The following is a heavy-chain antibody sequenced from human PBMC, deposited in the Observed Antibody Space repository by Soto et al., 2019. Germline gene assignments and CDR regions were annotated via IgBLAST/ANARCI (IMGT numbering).Heavy chain of an antibody. CDR3: TRPGFGDFVDPYDYGIDV. CDR1: GFRFINYA. J-gene: IGHJ6*02. Sequence: GCLRLSCSASGFRFINYAMTWVRKAPGKGLEWVGRIRSKANTYATAYATSVKGRFTISRDDSKNTTYLQMNSLKTEDTAVYFCTRPGFGDFVDPYDYGIDVWGQGTTVSVS. CDR2: IRSKANTYAT. V-gene: IGHV3-73*01. D-gene: IGHD2-2*01.